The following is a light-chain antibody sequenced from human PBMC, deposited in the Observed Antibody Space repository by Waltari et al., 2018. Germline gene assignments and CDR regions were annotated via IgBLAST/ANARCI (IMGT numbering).Light chain of an antibody. J-gene: IGKJ4*01. V-gene: IGKV1-39*01. Sequence: DIQMTQFPSTLSASVGDRVTITCRASQNIRRYLNWYQQKPGRAPKLLIYTASNLQGGVPSKFSGSGSGTDFTLTINSLQPEDFATYFCQQSYSTPNTFGGGTKVEIK. CDR1: QNIRRY. CDR3: QQSYSTPNT. CDR2: TAS.